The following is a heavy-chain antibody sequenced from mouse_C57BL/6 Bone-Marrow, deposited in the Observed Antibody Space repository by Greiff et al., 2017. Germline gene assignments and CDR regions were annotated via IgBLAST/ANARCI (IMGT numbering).Heavy chain of an antibody. CDR3: ASLDYYAMDY. CDR2: ISYDGSN. Sequence: DVQLQESGPGLVKPSQSLSLTCSVTGYSITSGYYWNWIRQFPGNKLEWMGYISYDGSNNYNPSLKNRISITRDTSKNQFFLKLNSVTTEDTATYYCASLDYYAMDYWGQGTSVTVSS. V-gene: IGHV3-6*01. J-gene: IGHJ4*01. CDR1: GYSITSGYY.